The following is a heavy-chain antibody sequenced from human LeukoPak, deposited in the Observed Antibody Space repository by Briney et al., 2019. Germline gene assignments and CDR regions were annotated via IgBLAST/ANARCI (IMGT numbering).Heavy chain of an antibody. J-gene: IGHJ3*02. Sequence: SVEVSCKASGGTFSSYAISWVRQAPGQGLEWMGGIIPIFGTANYAQKFQGRVTITADESTSTAYMELSSLRSEDTAVYYCARDRFPPGVSAFDIWGQGTMVTVSS. CDR2: IIPIFGTA. V-gene: IGHV1-69*13. CDR3: ARDRFPPGVSAFDI. D-gene: IGHD2-21*01. CDR1: GGTFSSYA.